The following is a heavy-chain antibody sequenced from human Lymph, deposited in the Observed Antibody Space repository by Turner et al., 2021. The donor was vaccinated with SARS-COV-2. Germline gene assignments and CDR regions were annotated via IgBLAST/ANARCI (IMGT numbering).Heavy chain of an antibody. D-gene: IGHD3-10*01. CDR1: GFTFSSYA. J-gene: IGHJ3*02. CDR2: ISVSGGST. Sequence: EVLLLESGGGLVQPGGSLSLPCSASGFTFSSYAMIWVRQAPGKVLEWVSSISVSGGSTYYAYSVKGRFTIARDNSKNTLYLQMNSLRVEDTAVYYCAKGVRGVIIPEAFDIWGQGTMVTISS. V-gene: IGHV3-23*01. CDR3: AKGVRGVIIPEAFDI.